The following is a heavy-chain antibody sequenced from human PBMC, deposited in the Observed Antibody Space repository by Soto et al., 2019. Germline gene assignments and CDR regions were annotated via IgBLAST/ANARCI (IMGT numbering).Heavy chain of an antibody. CDR1: GYSISSGYY. V-gene: IGHV4-38-2*01. CDR2: IYHSGST. J-gene: IGHJ5*02. CDR3: ARGGDCTNGVCLISPGGWFDP. D-gene: IGHD2-8*01. Sequence: SETLSLTCAVSGYSISSGYYWGWIRQPPGKGLEWIGSIYHSGSTYYNPSLKSRVTISVDTSKNQFSLKLSSVTAADTAVYYCARGGDCTNGVCLISPGGWFDPWGQGTLVTVSA.